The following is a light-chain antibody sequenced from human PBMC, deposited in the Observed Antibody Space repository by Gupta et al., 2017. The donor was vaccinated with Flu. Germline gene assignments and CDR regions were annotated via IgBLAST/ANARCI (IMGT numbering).Light chain of an antibody. CDR2: AAS. CDR1: QSISSD. CDR3: QQSYSTPST. Sequence: DIQMTQSPSSLSASVGDRVTITCRASQSISSDLNWYQQKPGKAPKLLIYAASSLQSGVPSRFSGSGSGTDFTLTISSLQPEDFATYYCQQSYSTPSTFGQGTKVEIK. J-gene: IGKJ2*01. V-gene: IGKV1-39*01.